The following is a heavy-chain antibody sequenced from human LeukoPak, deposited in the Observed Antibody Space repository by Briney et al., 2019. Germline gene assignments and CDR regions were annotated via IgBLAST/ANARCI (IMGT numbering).Heavy chain of an antibody. D-gene: IGHD5-24*01. J-gene: IGHJ6*04. Sequence: PSQTLSLTCTVSGGSISSGDYYWSWIRQPPGKGLEWIGYIYYSGSTYYNPSLKSRVTISVDTSKNQFSLKLSSVTAADTAVYYCARDLPTRDGYSYYGMDVWGKGTTVTVSS. CDR2: IYYSGST. CDR1: GGSISSGDYY. CDR3: ARDLPTRDGYSYYGMDV. V-gene: IGHV4-30-4*01.